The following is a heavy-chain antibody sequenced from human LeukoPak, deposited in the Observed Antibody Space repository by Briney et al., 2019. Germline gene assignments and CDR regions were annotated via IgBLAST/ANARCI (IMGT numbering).Heavy chain of an antibody. CDR3: ARDKVTY. J-gene: IGHJ4*02. CDR2: INMDGSEK. CDR1: GFTFSNYW. V-gene: IGHV3-7*01. Sequence: PGGSLKLSCAASGFTFSNYWMSWVRQAPGKGLEWVAHINMDGSEKYYVDSVKGRFTISRDNAKNSLYLQMNSLRVEETAVYYCARDKVTYWGQGTLVTVSS.